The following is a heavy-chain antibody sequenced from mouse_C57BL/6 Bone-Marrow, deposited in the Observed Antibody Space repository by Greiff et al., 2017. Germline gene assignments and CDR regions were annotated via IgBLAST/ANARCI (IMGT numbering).Heavy chain of an antibody. D-gene: IGHD2-3*01. V-gene: IGHV1-5*01. Sequence: VQLQQSGTVLARPGASVKMSCKTSGYTFTSYWMHWVNQRPGQGLEWIGAIYPGNSDTSYNQKFKGKAKLTAVTSASTAYMELSSLTKEDSEVEYCTRGLLGYWYFDVGGTGTTVTVSA. CDR2: IYPGNSDT. CDR1: GYTFTSYW. J-gene: IGHJ1*03. CDR3: TRGLLGYWYFDV.